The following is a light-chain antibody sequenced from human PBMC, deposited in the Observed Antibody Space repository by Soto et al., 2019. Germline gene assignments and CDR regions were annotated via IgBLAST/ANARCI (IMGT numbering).Light chain of an antibody. V-gene: IGLV1-44*01. CDR3: AAWDDSLTAWV. CDR1: SSNIGSNT. J-gene: IGLJ3*02. Sequence: QSVLTQPPSASGTPGQRVTISCSGSSSNIGSNTVNWYQQLPGTAPKLLIYSNNQRPSGVPDRFSGSKSGTSASLAISGLQSEDEADYYCAAWDDSLTAWVFGRGTKLTVL. CDR2: SNN.